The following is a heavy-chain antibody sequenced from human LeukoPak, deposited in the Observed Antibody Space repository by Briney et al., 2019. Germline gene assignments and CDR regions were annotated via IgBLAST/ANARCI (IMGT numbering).Heavy chain of an antibody. V-gene: IGHV3-21*01. CDR2: IGSSSSYI. CDR3: ASPPGYYGSGSHLNWFDP. Sequence: PSETLSLTCTVSGGSISSSSYYWGWIRQPPGKGLEWVSSIGSSSSYIYYADSVKGRFTISRDNSKNTLYLQMNSLRAEDTAVYYCASPPGYYGSGSHLNWFDPWGQGTLVTVSS. CDR1: GGSISSSS. J-gene: IGHJ5*02. D-gene: IGHD3-10*01.